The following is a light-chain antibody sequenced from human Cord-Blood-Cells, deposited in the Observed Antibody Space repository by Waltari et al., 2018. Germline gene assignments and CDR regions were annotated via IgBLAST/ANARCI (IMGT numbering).Light chain of an antibody. CDR1: QGISSY. J-gene: IGKJ3*01. CDR2: AAS. Sequence: IQSTHSPSSLSASVGDRVTIPCPPRQGISSYLAWYQQKPGKAPKLLIYAASALQSGVPSRFSGSGSGTDFTFTSSSLQPQDFATYYCRQLNRYQFAFGAGTEVDIK. V-gene: IGKV1-9*01. CDR3: RQLNRYQFA.